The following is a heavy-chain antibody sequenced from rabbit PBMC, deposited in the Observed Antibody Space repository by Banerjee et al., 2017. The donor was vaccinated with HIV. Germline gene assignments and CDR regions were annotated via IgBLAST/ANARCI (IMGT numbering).Heavy chain of an antibody. J-gene: IGHJ4*01. D-gene: IGHD4-1*01. V-gene: IGHV1S40*01. Sequence: QSLEESGGDLVKPGASLTLTCTASGFSFSSNYYMCWVRQAPGKGLEWIACIYGGSSGSTWYASWAKGRFTISKTSSTTVTLQMTSLTAADTATYFCARDLAGVTGWNFNLWGPAPWSPS. CDR1: GFSFSSNYY. CDR2: IYGGSSGST. CDR3: ARDLAGVTGWNFNL.